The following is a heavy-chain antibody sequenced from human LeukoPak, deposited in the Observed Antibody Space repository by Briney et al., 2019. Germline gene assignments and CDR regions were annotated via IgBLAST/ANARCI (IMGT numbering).Heavy chain of an antibody. CDR3: SGGGGWLMDV. D-gene: IGHD6-19*01. Sequence: GGSLRLSCAASGFTFSSYAMHWVRQAPGKGLEWVANIKKDGSETKYVDSLRGRFTISRDNAKSSLYLQIDTLTVEDTAVYYCSGGGGWLMDVWGKGTTVTVSS. J-gene: IGHJ6*03. CDR2: IKKDGSET. CDR1: GFTFSSYA. V-gene: IGHV3-7*01.